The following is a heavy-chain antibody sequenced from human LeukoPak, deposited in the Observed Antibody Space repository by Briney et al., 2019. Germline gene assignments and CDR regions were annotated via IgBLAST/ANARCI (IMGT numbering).Heavy chain of an antibody. J-gene: IGHJ4*02. V-gene: IGHV4-34*01. CDR2: INHSGST. CDR3: ARKSRSSWYYFDY. CDR1: GESFSSYY. D-gene: IGHD6-13*01. Sequence: SETLSLTCAVYGESFSSYYWSWIRQPPGKGLEWIGEINHSGSTNYNPSLKSRVTISVDTSKNQFSLKLTSVTAADTAVYYCARKSRSSWYYFDYWGQGTLVTVSS.